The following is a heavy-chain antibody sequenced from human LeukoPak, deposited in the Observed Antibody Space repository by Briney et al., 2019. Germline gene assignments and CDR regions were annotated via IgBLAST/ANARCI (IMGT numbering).Heavy chain of an antibody. CDR3: ARFGYCSSTSCYEAYYYYGMDV. CDR2: INPDSGGT. V-gene: IGHV1-2*02. J-gene: IGHJ6*02. Sequence: ASVKVSCKASGYTFTGYYMHWVRQAPGQGLEWMGWINPDSGGTNYAQKLQGRVTMTRYTSISTAYMELSRLRSDDTAVYYCARFGYCSSTSCYEAYYYYGMDVWGQGTTVTVSS. CDR1: GYTFTGYY. D-gene: IGHD2-2*01.